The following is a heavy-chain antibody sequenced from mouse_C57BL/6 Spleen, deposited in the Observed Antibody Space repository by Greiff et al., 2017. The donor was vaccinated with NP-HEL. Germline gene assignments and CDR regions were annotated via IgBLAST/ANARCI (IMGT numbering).Heavy chain of an antibody. CDR1: GYAFTNYL. D-gene: IGHD2-4*01. J-gene: IGHJ2*01. CDR2: INPGSGGT. V-gene: IGHV1-54*01. CDR3: ARSYDYEGNYFDY. Sequence: VHLQQSGAELVRPGTSVKVSCKASGYAFTNYLIEWVKQRPGQGLEWIGVINPGSGGTNYNEKFKGKATLTADKSSSTAYMQLSSLTSEDSAVYFCARSYDYEGNYFDYWGQGTTLTVSS.